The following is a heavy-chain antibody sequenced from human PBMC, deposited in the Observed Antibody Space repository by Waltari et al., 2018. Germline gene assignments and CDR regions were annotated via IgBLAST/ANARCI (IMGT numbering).Heavy chain of an antibody. D-gene: IGHD5-18*01. J-gene: IGHJ3*02. CDR3: ARSGGYSDGWGYAFDI. V-gene: IGHV3-72*01. CDR2: TRNKANSYTT. CDR1: GFTFSDHY. Sequence: EVQLVESGGGLVQPGGSLRLSCAASGFTFSDHYMDWVRQAPGTGLEWVGRTRNKANSYTTEYAASVKGRFTISRDDSKKSLYLQMNSLKTEDTAVYYCARSGGYSDGWGYAFDIWGQGTMVTVSS.